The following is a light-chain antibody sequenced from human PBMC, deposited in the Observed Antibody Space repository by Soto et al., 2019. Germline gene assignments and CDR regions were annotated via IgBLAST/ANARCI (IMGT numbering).Light chain of an antibody. CDR2: GAS. CDR3: QQSYRTPT. Sequence: DIQMTQSPSSLSSSVGDIFTITCQASQDISNCLNWYQQKPGKAPKLLIYGASTLQSGVPSRFSGSGSGTDYTLTISSLQPEDFATYYCQQSYRTPTFGQGTRLEIK. CDR1: QDISNC. V-gene: IGKV1-39*01. J-gene: IGKJ5*01.